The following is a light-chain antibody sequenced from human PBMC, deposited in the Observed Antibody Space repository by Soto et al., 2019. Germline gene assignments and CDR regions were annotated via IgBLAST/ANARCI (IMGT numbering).Light chain of an antibody. J-gene: IGKJ5*01. CDR3: QHCGGAYPVT. CDR2: DAS. Sequence: TTSYAPLSLSLGERAPLSCRASRTVRNNLARYHQRPGQAPRPLSCDASSRATGIPARFGGSGSGTDFPLTISRREPDDFAASYAQHCGGAYPVTLGQGTLLE. V-gene: IGKV3-11*01. CDR1: RTVRNN.